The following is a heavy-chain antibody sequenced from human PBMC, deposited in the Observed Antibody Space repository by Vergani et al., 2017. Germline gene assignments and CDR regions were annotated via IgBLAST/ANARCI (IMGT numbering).Heavy chain of an antibody. CDR2: ISGSGGST. Sequence: EVQLLESGGGLVQPGGSLRLSCAASGFTFSSYAMSWVRQAPGKGLEWVSAISGSGGSTYYADSVKGRFTISRDNSKNTLYLQMNSLRAEDTAGYYCAKGKESGSYGRNWFDPWGQGTLVTVSS. CDR3: AKGKESGSYGRNWFDP. CDR1: GFTFSSYA. J-gene: IGHJ5*02. D-gene: IGHD1-26*01. V-gene: IGHV3-23*01.